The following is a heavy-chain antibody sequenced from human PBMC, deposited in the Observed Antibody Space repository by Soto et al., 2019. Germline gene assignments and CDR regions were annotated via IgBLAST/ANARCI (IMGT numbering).Heavy chain of an antibody. V-gene: IGHV3-11*01. CDR3: AREPYSSSRVYGMDV. CDR1: GFTFNDYY. J-gene: IGHJ6*02. Sequence: VQVVESGGDLVKPGGSLRLSCAASGFTFNDYYMNWIRQAPGKGLEWVSYISSSGSIIDYADSVKGRFTISRDSARNSLYLQMNSLRVEDTAVYYCAREPYSSSRVYGMDVWGQGTTVTVSS. CDR2: ISSSGSII. D-gene: IGHD6-13*01.